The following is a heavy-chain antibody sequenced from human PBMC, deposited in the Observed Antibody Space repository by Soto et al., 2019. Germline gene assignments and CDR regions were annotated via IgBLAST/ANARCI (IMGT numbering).Heavy chain of an antibody. Sequence: QVQLVQSGAEVKKPGSSVKVSCKASGGTFSSYAISWVRQAPGQGLEWMGGIIPIFGTANYAQKFQGRVTITADESTSTAYMELSSLRSEDTAVYYCARGNAGEQVVIEYYYYGRDVWGQGTTVTVSS. CDR2: IIPIFGTA. CDR3: ARGNAGEQVVIEYYYYGRDV. D-gene: IGHD6-6*01. CDR1: GGTFSSYA. V-gene: IGHV1-69*01. J-gene: IGHJ6*02.